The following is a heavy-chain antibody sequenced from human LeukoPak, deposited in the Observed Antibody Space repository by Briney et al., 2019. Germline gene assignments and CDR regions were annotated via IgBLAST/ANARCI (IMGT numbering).Heavy chain of an antibody. V-gene: IGHV3-30-3*01. CDR2: ISYDGSNK. CDR1: GFTFSSYA. J-gene: IGHJ4*02. D-gene: IGHD6-13*01. Sequence: PGGSLRLSCAASGFTFSSYAMHWVRQAPGKGLEWVAVISYDGSNKYYADSVKGRFTISRDNSKNTLYLQMNSLRAEDTAVYYCAGDSSSWYYFDYWGQGTLVTVSS. CDR3: AGDSSSWYYFDY.